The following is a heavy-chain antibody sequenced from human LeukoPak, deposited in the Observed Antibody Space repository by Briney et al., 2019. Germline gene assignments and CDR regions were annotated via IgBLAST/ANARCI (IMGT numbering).Heavy chain of an antibody. CDR1: GGSISSGSYY. J-gene: IGHJ6*03. Sequence: PSQTLSLTCTVSGGSISSGSYYWSWIRQPAGKGLEWIGRIYTSGSTNYNPSLKSRVTISVDTSKNQFSLKLSSVTAADTAVYYCAREVGYCSGGSCYYYYYYYYMDVWGKGTTVTVSS. V-gene: IGHV4-61*02. CDR3: AREVGYCSGGSCYYYYYYYYMDV. CDR2: IYTSGST. D-gene: IGHD2-15*01.